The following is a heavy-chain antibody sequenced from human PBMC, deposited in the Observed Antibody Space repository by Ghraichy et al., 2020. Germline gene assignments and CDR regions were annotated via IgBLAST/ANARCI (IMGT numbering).Heavy chain of an antibody. D-gene: IGHD5-12*01. V-gene: IGHV1-3*01. Sequence: ASVKVSCKASGYTFTSYAMHWVRQAPGQRLEWMGWINAGNGNTKYSQKFQGRVTITRDTSASTAYMELSSLRSEDTAVYYCARDWLYYYYYYYMDVWGKGTTVTVSS. CDR2: INAGNGNT. CDR1: GYTFTSYA. J-gene: IGHJ6*03. CDR3: ARDWLYYYYYYYMDV.